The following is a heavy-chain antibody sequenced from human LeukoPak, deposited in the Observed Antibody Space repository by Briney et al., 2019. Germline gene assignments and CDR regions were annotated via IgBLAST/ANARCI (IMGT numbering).Heavy chain of an antibody. CDR3: ASDSISMNAFDA. Sequence: GGSLRLSCAASGFTFSFYAMHWVRQAPGKGLEYVSTISPNGGTTYYANSVKGRFTISRDNSKNTLYLQMGTLRAEDMAVYYCASDSISMNAFDAWGQGTMVTVSS. V-gene: IGHV3-64*01. CDR1: GFTFSFYA. CDR2: ISPNGGTT. D-gene: IGHD3-22*01. J-gene: IGHJ3*01.